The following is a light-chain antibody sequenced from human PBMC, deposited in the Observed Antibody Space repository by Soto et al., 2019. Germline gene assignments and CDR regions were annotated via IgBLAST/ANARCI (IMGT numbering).Light chain of an antibody. CDR1: QSVSTH. V-gene: IGKV3-15*01. Sequence: EKVMTQSPATLSVSPGDTATLSCRSSQSVSTHLSWYQQKPGQAPRLLIYGASTRATGIPARFSGSGSGTEFTLTISSLESEDFAVYYCQQYYNWPPGTFGQGTKVEIK. CDR3: QQYYNWPPGT. CDR2: GAS. J-gene: IGKJ1*01.